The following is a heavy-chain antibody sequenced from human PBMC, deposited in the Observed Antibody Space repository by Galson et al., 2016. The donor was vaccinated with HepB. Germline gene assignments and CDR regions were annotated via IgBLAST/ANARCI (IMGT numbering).Heavy chain of an antibody. V-gene: IGHV5-10-1*01. D-gene: IGHD3-10*01. CDR3: ARMNDGSGSYYKSLDV. CDR1: GYSFTSYW. CDR2: IDTSDSYT. J-gene: IGHJ6*02. Sequence: SGAEVKKPGESLRISCKGSGYSFTSYWISWVRQMPGKGLEWMGMIDTSDSYTNYSPSFQGHVTISLDKSISAAYLQWTGLKASDTAMYYCARMNDGSGSYYKSLDVWGQGTTVTVSS.